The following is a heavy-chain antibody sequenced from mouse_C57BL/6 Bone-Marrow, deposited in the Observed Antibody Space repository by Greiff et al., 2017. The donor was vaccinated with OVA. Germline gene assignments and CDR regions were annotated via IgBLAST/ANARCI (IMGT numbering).Heavy chain of an antibody. CDR1: GYTFTSYW. CDR3: ARSWYGPYYAMDY. D-gene: IGHD2-10*02. CDR2: IHPNSGST. J-gene: IGHJ4*01. V-gene: IGHV1-64*01. Sequence: QVHVKQPGAELVKPGASVKLSCKASGYTFTSYWMHWVKQRPGQGLEWIGMIHPNSGSTNYNEKFKSKATLTVDKSSSTAYMQLSSLTSEDSAVYYCARSWYGPYYAMDYWGQGTSVTVSS.